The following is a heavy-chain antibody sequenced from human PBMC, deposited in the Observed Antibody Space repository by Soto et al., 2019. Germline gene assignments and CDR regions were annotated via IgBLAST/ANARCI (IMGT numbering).Heavy chain of an antibody. V-gene: IGHV3-21*01. CDR3: ARRVVAKAFDY. CDR2: ISSSSSYI. CDR1: VFTFSSYS. J-gene: IGHJ4*02. D-gene: IGHD2-15*01. Sequence: LRPSCTASVFTFSSYSMNWVREAPGKGLGWVSSISSSSSYIYYADSVKGRFTISRDNAKNSLYREMKILIHEDTAVYYCARRVVAKAFDYSAQRTRVTLSS.